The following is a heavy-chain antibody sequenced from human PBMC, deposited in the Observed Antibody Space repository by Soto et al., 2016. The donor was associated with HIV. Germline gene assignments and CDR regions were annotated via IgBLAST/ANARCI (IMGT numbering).Heavy chain of an antibody. CDR3: ARDLLDYSANDY. D-gene: IGHD4-4*01. J-gene: IGHJ4*02. Sequence: EVQLLESGGGLVQPGGSLRLSCAVSGLTFRSYAMSWVRQAPGKGLEWVSGIAHDGTSSHHADSVRGRFIISRDNSKNTLYLQMNSLRAEDTAIYYCARDLLDYSANDYWGQGTLVTVSS. CDR1: GLTFRSYA. V-gene: IGHV3-23*01. CDR2: IAHDGTSS.